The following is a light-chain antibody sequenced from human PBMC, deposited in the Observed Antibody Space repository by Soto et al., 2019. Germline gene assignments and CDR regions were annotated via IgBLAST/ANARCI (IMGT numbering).Light chain of an antibody. CDR2: GAS. J-gene: IGKJ1*01. CDR1: RTINTY. V-gene: IGKV1-39*01. CDR3: QQYDSFSVT. Sequence: DVRMTQSPSSLSASVGDTITITCRASRTINTYLNWFQQKPGEPPRLLIYGASTLHDGVPSRFSGSGSGADFTLTISSLQPEDFATYYCQQYDSFSVTFGQGTKVEIK.